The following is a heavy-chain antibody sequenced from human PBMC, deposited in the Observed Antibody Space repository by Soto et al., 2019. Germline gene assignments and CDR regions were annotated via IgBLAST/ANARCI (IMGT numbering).Heavy chain of an antibody. CDR1: GASISSGGYY. D-gene: IGHD5-18*01. CDR3: ARTEWIQLWFDY. J-gene: IGHJ4*02. Sequence: SETLSLTCTVSGASISSGGYYWSGIRQRPGGGLDWLGFIYYSGISHYKPSLKSRATISVDTSKNQFSLKLTSVTDDDTAVYYCARTEWIQLWFDYWGQGALVTVS. CDR2: IYYSGIS. V-gene: IGHV4-31*03.